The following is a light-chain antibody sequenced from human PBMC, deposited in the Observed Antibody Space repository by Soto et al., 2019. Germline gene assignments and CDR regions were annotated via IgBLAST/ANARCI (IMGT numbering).Light chain of an antibody. CDR2: DSS. Sequence: EIVLTQSPATLSLSPGERATLSCRASQSVSSYLAWYQQKPGQAPRLLIYDSSNRATGIPARFSGSGSGTDGTLTIISLEPEDFAVSYCQQRRNGPQTFGPGTKVEI. V-gene: IGKV3-11*01. J-gene: IGKJ1*01. CDR1: QSVSSY. CDR3: QQRRNGPQT.